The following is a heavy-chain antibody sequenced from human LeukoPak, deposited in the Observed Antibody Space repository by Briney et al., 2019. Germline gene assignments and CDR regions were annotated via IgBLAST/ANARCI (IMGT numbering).Heavy chain of an antibody. CDR2: IYPGDSDT. D-gene: IGHD4-11*01. CDR1: GYSFTSYW. CDR3: ARGLTTVTTPFPYYYGMDV. J-gene: IGHJ6*02. V-gene: IGHV5-51*01. Sequence: GESLKISCKGSGYSFTSYWIGWVRQMPGKGLEWMGIIYPGDSDTRYSPSFQGQVTISADKSISTAYLQWSSLKASDTAMYYCARGLTTVTTPFPYYYGMDVWGQGTTVTVSS.